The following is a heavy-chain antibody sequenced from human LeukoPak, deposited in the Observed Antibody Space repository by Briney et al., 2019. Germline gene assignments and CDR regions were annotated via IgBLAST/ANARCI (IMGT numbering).Heavy chain of an antibody. J-gene: IGHJ3*02. V-gene: IGHV4-59*01. CDR1: GGTISRYY. CDR2: IDYSGST. D-gene: IGHD1-26*01. Sequence: SETLSLTCTVSGGTISRYYWSWIRQPPGKGLEWIAYIDYSGSTNYNPSPKSRLTISLDASKNQFSLKLSSVTAADTAVYYCARDRRRDRLHAFDIWGQGTMVTVSS. CDR3: ARDRRRDRLHAFDI.